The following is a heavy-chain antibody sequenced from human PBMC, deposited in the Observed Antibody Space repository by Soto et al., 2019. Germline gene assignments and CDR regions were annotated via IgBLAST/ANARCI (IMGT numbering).Heavy chain of an antibody. V-gene: IGHV4-34*01. Sequence: SETLSLTCAVYGGSFSGYYWSWIRQPPGKGLEWIGEINHSGSTNYNPSLKSRVTISVDTSKNQFSLKLSSVTAADTAVYYCARDNTLGYCSSTSCYPFDYWGQGTLVTVSS. D-gene: IGHD2-2*01. CDR2: INHSGST. J-gene: IGHJ4*02. CDR3: ARDNTLGYCSSTSCYPFDY. CDR1: GGSFSGYY.